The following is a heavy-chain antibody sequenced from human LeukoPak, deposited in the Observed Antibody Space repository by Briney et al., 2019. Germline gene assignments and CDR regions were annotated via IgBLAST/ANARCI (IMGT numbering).Heavy chain of an antibody. D-gene: IGHD2-21*02. CDR1: GGSFSGYY. Sequence: PSETLSLTCAVYGGSFSGYYWRWIRQHPGKGLEWIGEIYHSGSTNYNPSLKSRVTISVYTPKNQFSLKLSAVTAADTAVYYCKAVTYLPDYYYFYMDGWGKGTTVTVSS. J-gene: IGHJ6*03. CDR2: IYHSGST. CDR3: KAVTYLPDYYYFYMDG. V-gene: IGHV4-34*01.